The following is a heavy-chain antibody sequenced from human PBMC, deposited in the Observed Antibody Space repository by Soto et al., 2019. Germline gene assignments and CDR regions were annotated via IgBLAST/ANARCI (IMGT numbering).Heavy chain of an antibody. CDR3: AKGMYYDILTGYYEPFDY. CDR1: GFTFSSYA. D-gene: IGHD3-9*01. CDR2: ISGSGGST. J-gene: IGHJ4*02. V-gene: IGHV3-23*01. Sequence: EVQLLESGGGLVQPGGSLRLSCAASGFTFSSYAMSWVRQAPGKGLEWVSAISGSGGSTYYADSVKGRFTISRDNAKNSLYLQMNSLRAEDTALYYCAKGMYYDILTGYYEPFDYWGQGTLVTVSS.